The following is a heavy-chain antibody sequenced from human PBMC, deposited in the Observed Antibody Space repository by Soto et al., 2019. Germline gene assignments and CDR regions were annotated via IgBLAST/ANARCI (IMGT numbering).Heavy chain of an antibody. CDR3: ARTQENMCSGGSCYFFPLRY. CDR2: IIPIFGTA. CDR1: GGTFSSYA. Sequence: QVQLVQSGAEVKKPGSSVKVSCKASGGTFSSYAISWVRQAPGQGLEWMGGIIPIFGTANYAQKFQGRVTITADESTSTDYMELSSLRSEDTAVYYCARTQENMCSGGSCYFFPLRYWGQGTLVTVSS. D-gene: IGHD2-15*01. V-gene: IGHV1-69*01. J-gene: IGHJ4*02.